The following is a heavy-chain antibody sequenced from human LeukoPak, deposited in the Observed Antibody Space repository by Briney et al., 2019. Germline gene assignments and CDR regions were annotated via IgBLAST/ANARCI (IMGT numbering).Heavy chain of an antibody. CDR2: IIPILGIA. CDR3: ARDGARDYYDSSGYYRY. CDR1: GGTFSSYA. Sequence: ASVKVSCKASGGTFSSYAISWVRQAPGQGLEWMGRIIPILGIANYAQKFQGRVTITADKSTSTAYMELSSLRSEDTAVYYCARDGARDYYDSSGYYRYWGQGTLVTVSS. D-gene: IGHD3-22*01. J-gene: IGHJ4*02. V-gene: IGHV1-69*04.